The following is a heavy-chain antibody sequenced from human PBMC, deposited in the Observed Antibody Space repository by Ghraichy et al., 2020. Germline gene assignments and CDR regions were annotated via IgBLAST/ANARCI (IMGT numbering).Heavy chain of an antibody. Sequence: SVKVSCKASGGTFSSYAISWVRQAPGQGLEWMGGIIPIFGTANYAQKFQGRVTITADESTSTAYMELSSLRSEDTAVYYCARDLSGIAARSYYYYYYMDVWGKGTTVTVSS. D-gene: IGHD6-6*01. CDR1: GGTFSSYA. V-gene: IGHV1-69*13. CDR3: ARDLSGIAARSYYYYYYMDV. J-gene: IGHJ6*03. CDR2: IIPIFGTA.